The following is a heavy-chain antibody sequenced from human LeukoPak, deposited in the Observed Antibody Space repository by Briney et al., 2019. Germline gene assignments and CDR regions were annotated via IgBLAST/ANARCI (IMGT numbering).Heavy chain of an antibody. D-gene: IGHD3-22*01. V-gene: IGHV3-7*01. CDR1: GFTYSSYW. Sequence: GGSLRLXCAASGFTYSSYWMSWVRRAPGKGLEWVANIKQDGGEKYYVDSVKGRFTISRDNAKNSLYLQMNSLRAEDTAMYYCARSSSGSYGLDAFDIWGQGTMVTVSS. J-gene: IGHJ3*02. CDR3: ARSSSGSYGLDAFDI. CDR2: IKQDGGEK.